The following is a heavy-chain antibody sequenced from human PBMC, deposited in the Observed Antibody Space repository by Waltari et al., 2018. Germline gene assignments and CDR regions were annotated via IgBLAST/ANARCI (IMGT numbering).Heavy chain of an antibody. J-gene: IGHJ4*02. CDR1: GDAISGIYW. CDR2: IHGSGRS. V-gene: IGHV4-4*02. CDR3: ARDRGRGLYLDS. D-gene: IGHD1-26*01. Sequence: QVQLQESGPGLVKPSGTLSVTCAVSGDAISGIYWWGWVRQPPGKGLEWIGKIHGSGRSNYNPSLDSRLTVSMDTSSNLFSLTVTSATAADTAIYYCARDRGRGLYLDSWGQGTLVTVSP.